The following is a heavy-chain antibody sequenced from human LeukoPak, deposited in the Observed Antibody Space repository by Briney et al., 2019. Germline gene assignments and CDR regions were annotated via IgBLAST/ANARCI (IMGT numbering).Heavy chain of an antibody. CDR3: VRIPNTASPPNCFDP. D-gene: IGHD5-18*01. CDR1: GYSFTNYW. Sequence: LGESLKISCKGSGYSFTNYWINWVRQMPGKGLEWMGAIYPGNSHVRYNPSLQGQVTISADTSFGVAYLQWSSLKTSDTGMYYCVRIPNTASPPNCFDPWGQGTLVTVSS. V-gene: IGHV5-51*01. J-gene: IGHJ5*02. CDR2: IYPGNSHV.